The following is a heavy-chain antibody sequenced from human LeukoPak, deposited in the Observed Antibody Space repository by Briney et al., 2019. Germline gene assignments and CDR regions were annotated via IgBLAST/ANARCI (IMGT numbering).Heavy chain of an antibody. D-gene: IGHD5-24*01. CDR3: ASNGYRKHFDY. CDR2: IIPIFGTA. CDR1: GFTFTNYG. Sequence: ASVKVSCKASGFTFTNYGISWVRQAPGQGLEWMGGIIPIFGTANYAQKFQGRVTITADESTSTAYMELSSLRSEDTAVYYCASNGYRKHFDYWGQGTLVTVSS. V-gene: IGHV1-69*13. J-gene: IGHJ4*02.